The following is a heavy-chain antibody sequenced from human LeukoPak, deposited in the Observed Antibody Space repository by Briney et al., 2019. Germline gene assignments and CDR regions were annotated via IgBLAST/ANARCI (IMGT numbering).Heavy chain of an antibody. Sequence: PGGPLSLSWAASGFPFRSYWMSWARQSPGKGLEGVANIKPDGSEKYFMDSGKGRFTISRDNAKNALYLEMKSLRAEDTAEYFCARERMYSGSGSTYPYYDYWGQGTLVTVSS. CDR2: IKPDGSEK. CDR3: ARERMYSGSGSTYPYYDY. D-gene: IGHD3-10*01. CDR1: GFPFRSYW. V-gene: IGHV3-7*01. J-gene: IGHJ4*02.